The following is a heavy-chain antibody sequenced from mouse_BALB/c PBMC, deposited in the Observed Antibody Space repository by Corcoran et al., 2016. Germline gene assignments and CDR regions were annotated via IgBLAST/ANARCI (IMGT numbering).Heavy chain of an antibody. CDR2: INPYNDGT. J-gene: IGHJ2*01. CDR1: GYTFTSYV. D-gene: IGHD2-3*01. CDR3: AREGSDGYFVWYYYFDY. Sequence: EVQLQQSGPELVKPGASVKMSCKASGYTFTSYVMHWVKQKPGQGLEWIGYINPYNDGTKYNEKFKGKATLTSDKSSSTAYMELSSLTSDDSAVYYCAREGSDGYFVWYYYFDYWGQGTTLTVSS. V-gene: IGHV1S136*01.